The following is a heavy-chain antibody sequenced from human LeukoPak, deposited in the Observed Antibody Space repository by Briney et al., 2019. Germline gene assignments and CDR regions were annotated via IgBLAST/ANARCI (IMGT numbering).Heavy chain of an antibody. CDR1: GGSISSYY. D-gene: IGHD4-17*01. V-gene: IGHV4-59*01. J-gene: IGHJ5*02. Sequence: PSETLSLTCTVSGGSISSYYWSWIRQPPGKGLEWIGYIYYSGSTNYNPSLKSRVTISVDTSKNQFSLKLSSVTAADTAVYYCARVYGVYRNWFDPWGQGTLVTVSS. CDR3: ARVYGVYRNWFDP. CDR2: IYYSGST.